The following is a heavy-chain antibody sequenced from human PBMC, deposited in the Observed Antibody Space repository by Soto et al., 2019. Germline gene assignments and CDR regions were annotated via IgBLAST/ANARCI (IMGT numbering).Heavy chain of an antibody. D-gene: IGHD3-10*01. CDR3: ARGRGSMVRGVIGY. Sequence: QVQLQESGPGLVKPSQTLSLTCTVSGGSISSGDYYWSWIRQPPGKGLEWIGYIYYSGSTYYNPSLKSRVTXXVXAYXNQFSLKLSSVTAADTAVYYCARGRGSMVRGVIGYWGQGPLVTVSS. CDR1: GGSISSGDYY. CDR2: IYYSGST. V-gene: IGHV4-30-4*01. J-gene: IGHJ4*02.